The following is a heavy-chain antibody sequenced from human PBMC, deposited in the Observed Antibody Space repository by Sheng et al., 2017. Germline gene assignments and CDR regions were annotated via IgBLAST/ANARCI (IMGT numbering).Heavy chain of an antibody. V-gene: IGHV3-74*01. D-gene: IGHD2-15*01. CDR2: INSDGSST. CDR3: ARVGYCSGGSCGRWGTWYFDL. J-gene: IGHJ2*01. Sequence: MDWVRQAPGKGLVWVSRINSDGSSTSYADSVKGRFTISRDNAKNTLYLQMNSLRAEDTAVYYCARVGYCSGGSCGRWGTWYFDLWGRGTLVTVSS.